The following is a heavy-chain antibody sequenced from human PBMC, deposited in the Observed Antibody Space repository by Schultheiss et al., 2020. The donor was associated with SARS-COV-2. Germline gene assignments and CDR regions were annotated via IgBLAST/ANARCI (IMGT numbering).Heavy chain of an antibody. V-gene: IGHV4-59*10. CDR1: GGSFSGYY. CDR2: IYTSGST. Sequence: SETLSLTCAVYGGSFSGYYWSWIRQPAGKGLEWIGRIYTSGSTNYNPSLKSRVTISVDTSKNQFSLKLSSVTAADTAVYYCARARKTTVTTDWGQGTLVTVSS. CDR3: ARARKTTVTTD. J-gene: IGHJ4*02. D-gene: IGHD4-17*01.